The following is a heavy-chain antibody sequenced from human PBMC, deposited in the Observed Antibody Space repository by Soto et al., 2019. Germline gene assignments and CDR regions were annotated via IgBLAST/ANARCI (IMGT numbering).Heavy chain of an antibody. J-gene: IGHJ4*02. CDR1: GFTFRSYW. CDR3: ARAEDYDFWSGPPKYFDH. Sequence: GGSLRLSCATSGFTFRSYWMTWVRRAPGKGPEWVANIKPDGSEKQYVDSVKGRFTVSRDNAKKSLDLQMNSLRVEDTAVYYCARAEDYDFWSGPPKYFDHWGQGTQVTVSS. V-gene: IGHV3-7*03. CDR2: IKPDGSEK. D-gene: IGHD3-3*01.